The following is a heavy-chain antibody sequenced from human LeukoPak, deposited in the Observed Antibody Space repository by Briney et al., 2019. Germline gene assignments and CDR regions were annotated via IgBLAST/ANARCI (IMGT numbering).Heavy chain of an antibody. D-gene: IGHD3-10*01. V-gene: IGHV1-8*03. CDR2: MNPNSGDT. CDR3: ARRSMDPFDY. CDR1: GGTFSNYA. J-gene: IGHJ4*02. Sequence: ASVKVSCKASGGTFSNYAINWVRQAPGQGLEWMGWMNPNSGDTGYAQKFQGRVTITRNTSISTAYMELSSLRSEDTAVYYCARRSMDPFDYWGQGTLVTVSS.